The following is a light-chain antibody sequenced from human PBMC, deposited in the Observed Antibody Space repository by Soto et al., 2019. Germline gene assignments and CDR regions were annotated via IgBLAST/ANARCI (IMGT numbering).Light chain of an antibody. CDR1: ESLIGW. Sequence: DIQLTQSPSTLSASVGDTVTISCRASESLIGWLAWYQQRPGPAPKLLIYDASSLEGGVPSRFTGDGSGTEFSLTIARLQHDDFGTYYCQKYKSYPWTFGQGTKVDLK. CDR2: DAS. V-gene: IGKV1-5*01. J-gene: IGKJ1*01. CDR3: QKYKSYPWT.